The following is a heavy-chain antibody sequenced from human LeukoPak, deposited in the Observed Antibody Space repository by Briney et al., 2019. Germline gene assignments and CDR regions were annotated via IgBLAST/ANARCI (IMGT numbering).Heavy chain of an antibody. CDR3: AGRLTVLGVNMVVWFDP. V-gene: IGHV4-38-2*01. D-gene: IGHD3-3*01. CDR2: VYHTGST. CDR1: NYSISSAFY. J-gene: IGHJ5*02. Sequence: PSETRCLTCAVSNYSISSAFYWGWIRQPPGKGLEWIGNVYHTGSTYYNPSLKSRVVISLDTSKNQFSLKLSSVTAADTAVYYCAGRLTVLGVNMVVWFDPWGQGTLVTVSS.